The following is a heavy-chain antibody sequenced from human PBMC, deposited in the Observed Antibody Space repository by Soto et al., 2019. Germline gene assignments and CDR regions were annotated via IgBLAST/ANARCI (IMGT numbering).Heavy chain of an antibody. D-gene: IGHD2-15*01. J-gene: IGHJ5*02. V-gene: IGHV4-30-4*01. CDR2: IYYSGST. CDR3: ARDPGADSPDYNWFDP. CDR1: GGSISSGDYY. Sequence: PSETLSLTCPVSGGSISSGDYYWSWIRQPPGKGLEWIGYIYYSGSTYYNPSLKSRVTISVDTSKNQFSLKLSSVTAADTAVYYCARDPGADSPDYNWFDPWGQGTLVTVSS.